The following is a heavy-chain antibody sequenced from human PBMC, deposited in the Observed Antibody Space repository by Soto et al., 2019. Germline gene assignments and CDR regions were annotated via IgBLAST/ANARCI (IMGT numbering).Heavy chain of an antibody. V-gene: IGHV3-21*01. CDR2: ISSSSSYI. D-gene: IGHD6-13*01. Sequence: GGSLRLSCAASGFTFSSYSMNWVRQAPGKGLEWVSSISSSSSYIYYADSVKGRFTISRDNAKNSLYLQMNSLRAEDTAVYYCAREGRIAAAGTFDYWGQGTLVTLSS. CDR3: AREGRIAAAGTFDY. J-gene: IGHJ4*02. CDR1: GFTFSSYS.